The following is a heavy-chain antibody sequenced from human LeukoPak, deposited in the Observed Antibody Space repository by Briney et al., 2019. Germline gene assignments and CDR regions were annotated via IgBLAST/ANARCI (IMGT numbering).Heavy chain of an antibody. J-gene: IGHJ6*02. Sequence: GGSLRLSCAASGFTVSSNYMSWVRQAPGKGLEWVSVIYSGGSTYYADSVKGRFTISRDNAKNSLYLQMNSLRDEDTALYYCARDVGRGDGMDVWGQGTTVTVSS. CDR1: GFTVSSNY. CDR3: ARDVGRGDGMDV. CDR2: IYSGGST. V-gene: IGHV3-53*01.